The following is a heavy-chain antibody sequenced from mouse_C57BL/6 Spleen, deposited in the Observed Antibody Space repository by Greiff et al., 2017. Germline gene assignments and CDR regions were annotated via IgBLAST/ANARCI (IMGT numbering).Heavy chain of an antibody. V-gene: IGHV5-4*01. Sequence: EVNVVESGGGLVKPGGSLKLSCAASGFTFSSYAMSWVRQTPEKRLEWVATISDGGSYTYYPDNVKGRFTISRDNAKNNLYLQMSQLKSEDTAMYYCARDSDYYGSSYVNWYYDVWGTGTTVTVAS. D-gene: IGHD1-1*01. CDR1: GFTFSSYA. CDR2: ISDGGSYT. J-gene: IGHJ1*03. CDR3: ARDSDYYGSSYVNWYYDV.